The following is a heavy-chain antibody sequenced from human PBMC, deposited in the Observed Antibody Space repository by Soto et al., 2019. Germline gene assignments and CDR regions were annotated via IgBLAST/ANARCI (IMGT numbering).Heavy chain of an antibody. CDR2: MNPNSGKT. CDR1: GYTFTSYD. D-gene: IGHD6-13*01. V-gene: IGHV1-8*01. CDR3: ARRGFSSSWGYWYFDL. J-gene: IGHJ2*01. Sequence: QVQLVQSGAEVKKPGASVKASCKASGYTFTSYDINWVRQATGQGLEWMGWMNPNSGKTGYAQKFQGRVTMTRNTSISTAYMELSSLRSEDTAVYFCARRGFSSSWGYWYFDLWGRGTLVTVSS.